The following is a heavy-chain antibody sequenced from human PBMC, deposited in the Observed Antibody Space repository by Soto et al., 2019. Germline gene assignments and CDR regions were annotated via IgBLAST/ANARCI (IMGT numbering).Heavy chain of an antibody. CDR2: IIPIFGTA. J-gene: IGHJ3*02. CDR1: GGTFSSYA. V-gene: IGHV1-69*13. D-gene: IGHD3-22*01. Sequence: SVKVSCKASGGTFSSYAISWVRQAPGQGLEWMGGIIPIFGTANYAQKFQGRVTITADESTSTAYMELSSLRSEGTAVYYCASEGDDSSGYSPRAFDIWGQGTVVTVSS. CDR3: ASEGDDSSGYSPRAFDI.